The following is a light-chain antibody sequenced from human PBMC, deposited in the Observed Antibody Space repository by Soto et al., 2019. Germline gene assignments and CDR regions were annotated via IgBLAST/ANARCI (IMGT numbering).Light chain of an antibody. V-gene: IGLV2-14*01. CDR3: SSFTSTNTVL. J-gene: IGLJ2*01. CDR2: NVS. CDR1: SSDVGGYNY. Sequence: QSALTQPASVSGSPGQSITISCTGTSSDVGGYNYVSWYQQHPGKAPKLMIYNVSNRPSGVSNRFSGSKSGNTASLTISGLQAEDEGHYYCSSFTSTNTVLVGGGTQLTVL.